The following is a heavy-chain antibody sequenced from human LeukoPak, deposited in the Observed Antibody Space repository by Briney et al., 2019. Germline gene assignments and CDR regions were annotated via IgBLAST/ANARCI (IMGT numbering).Heavy chain of an antibody. CDR3: ARAPLRRGYNWFDP. Sequence: ASVKVSCKASGYTFTSYYMHWVRQAPGQRLEWMGWINAGNGNTKYSQEFQGRVTITRDTSASTAYMELSSLRSEDMAVYYCARAPLRRGYNWFDPWGQGTLVTVSS. CDR2: INAGNGNT. CDR1: GYTFTSYY. D-gene: IGHD3-10*01. V-gene: IGHV1-3*03. J-gene: IGHJ5*02.